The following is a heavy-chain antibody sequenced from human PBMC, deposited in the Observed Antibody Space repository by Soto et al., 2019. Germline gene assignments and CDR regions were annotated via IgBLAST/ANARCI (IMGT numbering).Heavy chain of an antibody. CDR2: INQDGSEK. J-gene: IGHJ3*02. D-gene: IGHD2-15*01. V-gene: IGHV3-7*03. CDR3: ARYVGEI. CDR1: GFTFSNYY. Sequence: EAQLVESGGALVQPGGSLRLSCAASGFTFSNYYMSWFRQAPGKGLQWVASINQDGSEKYSVDSVKGRVTISSDNGKNSVYLQMNSLRVEDSAVYYCARYVGEIWGHGTKVTVSS.